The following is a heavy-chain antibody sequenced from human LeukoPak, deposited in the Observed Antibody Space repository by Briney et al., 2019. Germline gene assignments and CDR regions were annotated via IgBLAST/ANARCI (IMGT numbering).Heavy chain of an antibody. J-gene: IGHJ4*02. CDR2: IRYDGSNE. D-gene: IGHD2-2*01. CDR1: GFTFSSYG. Sequence: PGGSPRLSCAASGFTFSSYGMHWVRQAPGKGLEWVTFIRYDGSNEYYTDSVKGRFTISRDNSKNTLYLQMNSLRAEDTAVYYCAHFACDSTRCAVDYWGQGTLVTVSS. CDR3: AHFACDSTRCAVDY. V-gene: IGHV3-30*02.